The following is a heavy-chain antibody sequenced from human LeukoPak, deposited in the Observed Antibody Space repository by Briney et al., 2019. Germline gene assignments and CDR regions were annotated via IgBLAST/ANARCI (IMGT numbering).Heavy chain of an antibody. D-gene: IGHD2-8*01. CDR3: AKDMVWAHYYFDY. Sequence: GGSLRLSCAASGFTFSTYAISWVRQALGKGLEWLSVISGRANSAYYADSVKGRFTISRDNSQNTVSLQMNSLRAEDTAVYFCAKDMVWAHYYFDYWGQGTVVTVSS. CDR2: ISGRANSA. CDR1: GFTFSTYA. J-gene: IGHJ4*02. V-gene: IGHV3-23*01.